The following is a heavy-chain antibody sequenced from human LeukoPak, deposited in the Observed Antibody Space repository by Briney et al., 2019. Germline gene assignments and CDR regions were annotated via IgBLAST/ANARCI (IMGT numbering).Heavy chain of an antibody. CDR2: IIPIFGTA. Sequence: SVKVSCKASGGTFSSYAISWVRQAPGQGLEWMGGIIPIFGTANYAQKFQGRVTITADESTSTAYMELSSLRSEDTAVYYCARSVSIVGATGVYFDYWGQGTLVTASS. CDR3: ARSVSIVGATGVYFDY. D-gene: IGHD1-26*01. V-gene: IGHV1-69*01. CDR1: GGTFSSYA. J-gene: IGHJ4*02.